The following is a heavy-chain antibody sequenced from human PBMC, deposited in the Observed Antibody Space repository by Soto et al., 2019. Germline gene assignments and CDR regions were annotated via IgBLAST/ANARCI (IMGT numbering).Heavy chain of an antibody. CDR3: ARSGQQLVYWDYYYYMDV. CDR2: INSNSRTI. D-gene: IGHD6-13*01. J-gene: IGHJ6*03. CDR1: GFTFSSYS. V-gene: IGHV3-48*01. Sequence: PGGSLRLSCAASGFTFSSYSMNWVRQAPGKGLEWVSYINSNSRTIYYADSVKGRFTISRDNAKNSQYLQMNSLRAEDTAVYYCARSGQQLVYWDYYYYMDVWGKGTTVTVSS.